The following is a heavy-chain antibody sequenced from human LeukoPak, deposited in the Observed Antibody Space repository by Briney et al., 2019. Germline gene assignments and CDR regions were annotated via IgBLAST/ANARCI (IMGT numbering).Heavy chain of an antibody. J-gene: IGHJ6*03. Sequence: PSETLSLTCTVSGGSISSFYWSWIRRPPGKGLEWIGYISYSGTTNYNPSLKSRLTMSVDTSKNQFSLKLSSVTAADTAVYYCARHPRTTVTTNYYYYYMDVWGKGTTVTVSS. CDR2: ISYSGTT. CDR3: ARHPRTTVTTNYYYYYMDV. V-gene: IGHV4-59*08. CDR1: GGSISSFY. D-gene: IGHD4-17*01.